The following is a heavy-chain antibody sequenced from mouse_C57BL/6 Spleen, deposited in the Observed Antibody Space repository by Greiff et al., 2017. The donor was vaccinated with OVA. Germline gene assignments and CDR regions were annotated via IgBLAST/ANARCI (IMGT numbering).Heavy chain of an antibody. CDR1: GYAFTNYL. V-gene: IGHV1-54*01. Sequence: QVQLQQSGAELVRPGTSVKVSCTASGYAFTNYLIAWVKQRPGQGLEWIGVINPGSGGTYYTEKFKGKATLTADKSSSTAYMQLSSLTSEDSAVECCARWGTGYAMDYWGQGTSVTVSS. D-gene: IGHD4-1*01. J-gene: IGHJ4*01. CDR3: ARWGTGYAMDY. CDR2: INPGSGGT.